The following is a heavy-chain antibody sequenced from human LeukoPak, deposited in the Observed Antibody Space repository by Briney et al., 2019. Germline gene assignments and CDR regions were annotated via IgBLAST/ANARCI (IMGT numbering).Heavy chain of an antibody. CDR2: VSANRGKT. CDR3: ARVRWYAFDL. J-gene: IGHJ4*02. Sequence: GASVTVSFTASVYTFTINGISWVRQAPGQGGEGVGGVSANRGKTIYAKRFQGRVSMARKTSTGTEYMDLRGQRYDDTAVYYCARVRWYAFDLWGQGTLLTVSS. V-gene: IGHV1-18*01. CDR1: VYTFTING. D-gene: IGHD6-13*01.